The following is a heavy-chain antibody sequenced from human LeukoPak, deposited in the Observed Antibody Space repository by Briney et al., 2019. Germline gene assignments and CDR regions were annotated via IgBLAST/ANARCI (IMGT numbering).Heavy chain of an antibody. CDR2: IYYSGST. J-gene: IGHJ4*02. CDR1: GGSISSHY. D-gene: IGHD3-22*01. V-gene: IGHV4-59*11. CDR3: ASPAPDYYDSSGPSFDY. Sequence: SETLSLTCTVSGGSISSHYWSWIRQPPGKGLEWIGYIYYSGSTNYNPSLKSRVTISVDTSKNQFSLKLSSVTAADTAVYYCASPAPDYYDSSGPSFDYWGQGTLVTVSS.